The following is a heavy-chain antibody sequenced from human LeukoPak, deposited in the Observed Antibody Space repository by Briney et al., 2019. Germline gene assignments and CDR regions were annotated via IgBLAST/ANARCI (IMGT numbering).Heavy chain of an antibody. CDR2: IYTSGST. D-gene: IGHD6-6*01. Sequence: SETLSLTCTVSGGSISSGSYYWSWIRQPAGKGLEWIGRIYTSGSTNYNPSLKSRVTISVDTSKNQFSLKLSSVTAADTAVYYCARDLSLGVHDYWGQGTLVTVSS. CDR1: GGSISSGSYY. J-gene: IGHJ4*02. CDR3: ARDLSLGVHDY. V-gene: IGHV4-61*02.